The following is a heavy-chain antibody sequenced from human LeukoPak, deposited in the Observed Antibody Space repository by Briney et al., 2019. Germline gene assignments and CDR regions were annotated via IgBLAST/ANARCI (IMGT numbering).Heavy chain of an antibody. V-gene: IGHV4-4*07. J-gene: IGHJ6*03. CDR2: VYTSGST. Sequence: SETLSLTCTVSGGSISSYYWSWIRQPAGKGLEWIGRVYTSGSTNYNPSLKSRVTMSVDTSKNQFSLRLSSVTAADTAVYYCARKVVDYYYGSGSTYYYYYMDVWGKGATVTVSS. CDR3: ARKVVDYYYGSGSTYYYYYMDV. CDR1: GGSISSYY. D-gene: IGHD3-10*01.